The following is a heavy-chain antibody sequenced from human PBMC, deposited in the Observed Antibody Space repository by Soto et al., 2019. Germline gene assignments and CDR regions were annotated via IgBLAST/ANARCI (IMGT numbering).Heavy chain of an antibody. D-gene: IGHD2-8*01. CDR1: GFVFTHYG. Sequence: QVLLVQSGAEVRKPGASVKVSCKASGFVFTHYGVHWVRLAPGQRLEWMGWINAGSGNTKYSESFQGRVSITRDTSATTVHMELGSLTSEDAAVYYCAIKIFSNTWCNNAMDIWGQGTTVTVSS. J-gene: IGHJ6*02. V-gene: IGHV1-3*01. CDR3: AIKIFSNTWCNNAMDI. CDR2: INAGSGNT.